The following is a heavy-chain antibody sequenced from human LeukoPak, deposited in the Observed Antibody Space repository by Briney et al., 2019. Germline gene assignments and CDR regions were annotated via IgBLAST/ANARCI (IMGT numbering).Heavy chain of an antibody. V-gene: IGHV3-53*01. CDR2: IYSGGST. CDR1: GFTVSNDY. CDR3: ARATLDN. Sequence: GGSLRLSCAASGFTVSNDYISWVRQAPGKGLEWVSVIYSGGSTKYADSVKARFTISRDNSKNTVYLQMNSMRAEDTAVYYCARATLDNWGQGTLVTVSS. J-gene: IGHJ4*02.